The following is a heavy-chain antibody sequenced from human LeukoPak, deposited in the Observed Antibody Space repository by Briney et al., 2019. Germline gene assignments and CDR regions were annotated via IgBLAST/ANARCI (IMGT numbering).Heavy chain of an antibody. D-gene: IGHD4-17*01. CDR1: GYTFTSYY. Sequence: ASVKVSCKASGYTFTSYYMHWVRQAPGQGLEWMGGIIPIFGTANYAQKFQGRVTITADKSTSTAYMELSSLRSEDTAVYYCASSYGDYGNFDYWGQGTLVTVSS. CDR3: ASSYGDYGNFDY. J-gene: IGHJ4*02. V-gene: IGHV1-69*06. CDR2: IIPIFGTA.